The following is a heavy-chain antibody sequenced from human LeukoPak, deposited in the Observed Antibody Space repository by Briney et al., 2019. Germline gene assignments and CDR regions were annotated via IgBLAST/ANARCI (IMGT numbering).Heavy chain of an antibody. CDR2: INPSGGST. Sequence: ASVEVSCKASGYTFTSYYMHWVRQAPGQGLEWMGIINPSGGSTSYAQKFQGRVTMTRDTSTSTVYMELSSLRSEDTAVYYCARQVVPAAIDYWGQGTLVTVSS. V-gene: IGHV1-46*01. CDR1: GYTFTSYY. CDR3: ARQVVPAAIDY. J-gene: IGHJ4*02. D-gene: IGHD2-2*01.